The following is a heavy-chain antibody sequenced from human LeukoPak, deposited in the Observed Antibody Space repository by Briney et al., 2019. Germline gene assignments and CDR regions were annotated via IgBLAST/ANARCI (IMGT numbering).Heavy chain of an antibody. CDR3: ARDSYYDSSGYWSAEYFQH. CDR1: GYTFTSYY. V-gene: IGHV1-46*01. J-gene: IGHJ1*01. Sequence: ASVKVSCKASGYTFTSYYMHWVRQAPGQGLEWMGIINPSGGSTSYAQEFQGRVTMTRDTSTSTVYMELSSLRSEDTAVYYCARDSYYDSSGYWSAEYFQHWGQGTLVTVSS. D-gene: IGHD3-22*01. CDR2: INPSGGST.